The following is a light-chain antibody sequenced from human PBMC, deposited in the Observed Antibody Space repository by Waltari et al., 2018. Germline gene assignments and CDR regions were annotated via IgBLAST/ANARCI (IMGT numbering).Light chain of an antibody. Sequence: DIQMTQSPSSLSASVGDRVTITCRASQSISSYLNWYQQKPGKAPKLLIYAASSLQSGGPSRFSGSGSGTDFTLTISSLQPQDFATYYCQQSYSTPRITFGQGTRLGIK. CDR1: QSISSY. CDR3: QQSYSTPRIT. V-gene: IGKV1-39*01. J-gene: IGKJ5*01. CDR2: AAS.